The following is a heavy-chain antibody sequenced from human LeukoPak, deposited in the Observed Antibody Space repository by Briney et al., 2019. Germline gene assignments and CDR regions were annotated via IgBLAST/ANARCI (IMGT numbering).Heavy chain of an antibody. CDR1: GFSLSTSGMR. D-gene: IGHD3-22*01. Sequence: ESGPTLVNPTQTLTLTCTFSGFSLSTSGMRVSWIRQPPGKALEWLARIDWDDDKFYSTSLTTRLTISKDTSKNQVVLTMTNMDPVDTATYYCARLRTNYYDSSGYYEAYYFDYWGQGTLVTVSS. CDR3: ARLRTNYYDSSGYYEAYYFDY. J-gene: IGHJ4*02. V-gene: IGHV2-70*04. CDR2: IDWDDDK.